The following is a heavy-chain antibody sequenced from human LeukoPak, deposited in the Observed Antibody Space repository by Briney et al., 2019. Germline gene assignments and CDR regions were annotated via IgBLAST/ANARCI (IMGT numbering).Heavy chain of an antibody. D-gene: IGHD2-21*01. CDR3: ARDLPLWGYSLDY. V-gene: IGHV3-33*08. CDR1: GFTFSSYA. Sequence: TGGSLRLSCAASGFTFSSYAMSWVRQAPGKGLEWVAVIWYDGSNKYYADSVKGRFTISRDNSKNTLYLQMNSLRAEDTAVYYCARDLPLWGYSLDYWGQGTLVTVSS. J-gene: IGHJ4*02. CDR2: IWYDGSNK.